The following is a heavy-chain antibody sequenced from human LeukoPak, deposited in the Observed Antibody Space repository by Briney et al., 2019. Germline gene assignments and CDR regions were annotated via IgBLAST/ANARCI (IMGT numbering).Heavy chain of an antibody. J-gene: IGHJ3*02. Sequence: GASVKVSCKASGYTFTGCYMHWVRQAPGQGLEWMGWISPNSGGTNYAQKFQGRVTMTRDTSISTAYMELSRLRSDDTAVYYCARVWFGELDAFDIWGQGTMVTVSS. V-gene: IGHV1-2*02. CDR1: GYTFTGCY. CDR2: ISPNSGGT. D-gene: IGHD3-10*01. CDR3: ARVWFGELDAFDI.